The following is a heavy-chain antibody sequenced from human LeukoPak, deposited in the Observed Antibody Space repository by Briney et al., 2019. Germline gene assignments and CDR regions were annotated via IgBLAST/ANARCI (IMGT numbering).Heavy chain of an antibody. CDR1: GYTFTGYY. D-gene: IGHD1-26*01. CDR2: IIPIFGTA. J-gene: IGHJ5*02. V-gene: IGHV1-69*13. CDR3: ARGGSGTYYVRDGISWFDP. Sequence: SVKVSCKASGYTFTGYYMHWVRQAPGQGLEWMGGIIPIFGTAKYAQKFQGRVTITADESTSIAYMELSSLRSEDTAVYYCARGGSGTYYVRDGISWFDPWGQGTLVTVSS.